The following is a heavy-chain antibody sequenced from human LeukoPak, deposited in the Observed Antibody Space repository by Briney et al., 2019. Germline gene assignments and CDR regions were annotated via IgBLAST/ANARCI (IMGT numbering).Heavy chain of an antibody. D-gene: IGHD3-10*01. J-gene: IGHJ4*02. Sequence: GGSLRLSCAASGFTFSSYAMSWVRQAPGKGLEWVSVISGSGGNTYYGDSVKGRFTISRDDSKNTLYLQMNSLKTEDTAVYYCTTVVVTMVRGVNDYWGQGTLVTVSS. CDR3: TTVVVTMVRGVNDY. CDR1: GFTFSSYA. CDR2: ISGSGGNT. V-gene: IGHV3-23*02.